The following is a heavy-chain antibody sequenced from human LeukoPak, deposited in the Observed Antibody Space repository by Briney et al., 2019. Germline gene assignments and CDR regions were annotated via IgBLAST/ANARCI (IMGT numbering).Heavy chain of an antibody. Sequence: PGGSLRLSCTASGLTFSTSGFNWVRQAPGKGLEWVSSIGPTGCDRYYADSIKGRFTISRDKANNFLYRQMNSLRAEDTAVYYCATETNGRHYDYWGQGTLLTVSS. V-gene: IGHV3-21*01. D-gene: IGHD1-14*01. CDR2: IGPTGCDR. J-gene: IGHJ4*02. CDR1: GLTFSTSG. CDR3: ATETNGRHYDY.